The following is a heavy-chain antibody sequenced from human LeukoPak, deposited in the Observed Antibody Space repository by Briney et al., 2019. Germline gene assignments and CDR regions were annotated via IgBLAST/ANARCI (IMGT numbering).Heavy chain of an antibody. CDR2: INYSGTS. CDR3: ARVLFMSYFDP. Sequence: SETLSLTCTVSSSFINSYFWTWIRQPPGKGLEWIGHINYSGTSKYNPSLKSRVTISVDTSKNHLSLKLSSVTAADTAIYYCARVLFMSYFDPWGQGTLVTVSS. J-gene: IGHJ5*02. CDR1: SSFINSYF. V-gene: IGHV4-59*01. D-gene: IGHD2/OR15-2a*01.